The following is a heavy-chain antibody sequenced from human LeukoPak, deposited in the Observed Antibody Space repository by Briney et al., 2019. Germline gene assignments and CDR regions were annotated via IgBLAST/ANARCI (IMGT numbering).Heavy chain of an antibody. CDR1: GFTFSGPA. D-gene: IGHD3-22*01. J-gene: IGHJ4*02. CDR2: IRSKTNSYAT. Sequence: GGSLRLSCAASGFTFSGPAMHWVRQASGKGLEWVGRIRSKTNSYATAYAASVKGRFTISRDDSKNTAYLQMNSLKTEDTALYFCTKKGDSSDYPLDYWGQGTLVTVSS. V-gene: IGHV3-73*01. CDR3: TKKGDSSDYPLDY.